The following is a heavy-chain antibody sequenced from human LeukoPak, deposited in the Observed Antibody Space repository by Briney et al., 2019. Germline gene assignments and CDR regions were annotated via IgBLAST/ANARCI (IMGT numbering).Heavy chain of an antibody. CDR2: IEEDGSEK. Sequence: GGSLRLSCAASGFTFSNYWMNWVRQAPGKGLEWVANIEEDGSEKFYVDSVKGRFTISRDNAKNSLYLQMNSLRDEDTAVYYCARDLTLSYWGQGTLVTVSS. D-gene: IGHD1-14*01. V-gene: IGHV3-7*01. CDR1: GFTFSNYW. CDR3: ARDLTLSY. J-gene: IGHJ4*02.